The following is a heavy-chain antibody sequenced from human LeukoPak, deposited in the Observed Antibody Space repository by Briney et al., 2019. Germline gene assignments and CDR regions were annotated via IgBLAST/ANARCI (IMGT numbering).Heavy chain of an antibody. D-gene: IGHD1-26*01. Sequence: ASEKVSCKGSGYSFTKYGISWVRQAPGQGLEWRGWISAYKGNTKYTQKLQDRVTMPTDTSTSTAYLELKTLRSDDMAVYFCARAGYSRFVDDLDYWGQGTLVTVSS. V-gene: IGHV1-18*03. CDR3: ARAGYSRFVDDLDY. CDR2: ISAYKGNT. CDR1: GYSFTKYG. J-gene: IGHJ4*02.